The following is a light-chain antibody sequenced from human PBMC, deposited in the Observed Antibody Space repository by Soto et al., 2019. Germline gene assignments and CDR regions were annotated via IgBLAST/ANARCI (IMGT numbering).Light chain of an antibody. J-gene: IGKJ1*01. CDR3: QKYNSAWWT. Sequence: EIQMTQSPSSLSASVLDRVTITCRASQVIGSYLAWYQQKPGKVPKLLIYAASTLQSGVPSRFSGSGSGTDFTLTINSLQPEDVATYYCQKYNSAWWTFGQGTKVDIK. CDR1: QVIGSY. CDR2: AAS. V-gene: IGKV1-27*01.